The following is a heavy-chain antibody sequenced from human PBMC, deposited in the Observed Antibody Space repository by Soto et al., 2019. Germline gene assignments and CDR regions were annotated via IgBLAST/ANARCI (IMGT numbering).Heavy chain of an antibody. CDR3: ARSNIALDY. CDR2: TYYSGST. V-gene: IGHV4-59*01. J-gene: IGHJ4*02. D-gene: IGHD2-15*01. CDR1: GGSISSYY. Sequence: SETLSLTCTVSGGSISSYYWSWIRQPPGKGLEWIGYTYYSGSTNYNPSLKSRVTISVDTSKNQFSLKLSSVTAADTAVYYCARSNIALDYWGQGTLVTVSS.